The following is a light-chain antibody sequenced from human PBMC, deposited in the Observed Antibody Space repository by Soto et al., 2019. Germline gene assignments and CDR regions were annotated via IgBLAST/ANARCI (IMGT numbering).Light chain of an antibody. J-gene: IGKJ1*01. CDR2: KAS. Sequence: QMTQSPSTLSASVGERVTITCRASQTIGAVLAWYQLKPGKAPNLLISKASNLQDGVPSRFSGSGYGTEFTLTITSLQPDDFATYYCQHYNSWAFGQGTKVEIK. V-gene: IGKV1-5*03. CDR1: QTIGAV. CDR3: QHYNSWA.